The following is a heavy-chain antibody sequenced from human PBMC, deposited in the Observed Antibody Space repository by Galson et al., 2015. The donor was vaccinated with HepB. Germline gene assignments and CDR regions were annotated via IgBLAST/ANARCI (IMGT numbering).Heavy chain of an antibody. CDR3: ARDGRGPVAGTVDWFDP. V-gene: IGHV6-1*01. CDR1: GDSVSSNSAA. CDR2: TYYRSKWYN. J-gene: IGHJ5*02. Sequence: CAISGDSVSSNSAAWNWIRQSPSRGLEWLGRTYYRSKWYNDYAVSVKSRITINPDTSKNQFSLQLNSVTPEDTAVYYCARDGRGPVAGTVDWFDPWGQGTLVTVSS. D-gene: IGHD6-19*01.